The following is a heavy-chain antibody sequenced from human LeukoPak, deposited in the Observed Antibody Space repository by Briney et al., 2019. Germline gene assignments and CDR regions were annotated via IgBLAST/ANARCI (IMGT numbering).Heavy chain of an antibody. CDR1: GYTFTDYY. D-gene: IGHD2-15*01. V-gene: IGHV1-2*02. Sequence: ASVKVSCKASGYTFTDYYMHWVRQAPGQGLEWMGWINPNSGGTNYAQKFQGRVTMTSDTSISTAYMELSRLRSDDTAVYYCARASIRCSGGSCYRYWGQGTLVTVSS. CDR2: INPNSGGT. J-gene: IGHJ4*02. CDR3: ARASIRCSGGSCYRY.